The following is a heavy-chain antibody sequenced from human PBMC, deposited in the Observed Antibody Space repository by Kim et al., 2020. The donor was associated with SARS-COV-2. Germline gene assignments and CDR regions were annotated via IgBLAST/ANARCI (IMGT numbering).Heavy chain of an antibody. CDR3: AKELRPDGQWEVDY. Sequence: GGSLRLSCAASGFTFSSYSMNWVRQAPGKGLEWVAAIVQSGAATYYADSVRGRFTISRDNPKNMLYLEMNGLRVEDTAVYYCAKELRPDGQWEVDYWGQG. J-gene: IGHJ4*02. V-gene: IGHV3-23*01. CDR1: GFTFSSYS. CDR2: IVQSGAAT. D-gene: IGHD1-26*01.